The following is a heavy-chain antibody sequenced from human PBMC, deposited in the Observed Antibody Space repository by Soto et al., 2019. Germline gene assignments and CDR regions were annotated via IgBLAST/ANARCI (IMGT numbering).Heavy chain of an antibody. CDR1: GFTFSTYG. CDR2: ISYYGSNQ. D-gene: IGHD3-22*01. J-gene: IGHJ1*01. CDR3: SEDYSAYYYDSRGHYTYFLH. V-gene: IGHV3-30*18. Sequence: QVQLVESGGGVVQPGMSLRLSCAASGFTFSTYGMHWVRQAPGKGLEWVAVISYYGSNQFYADSVKGRFTISRDNSKNMLYLQMISLLAEDTAVYYCSEDYSAYYYDSRGHYTYFLHWGQGILVTVSS.